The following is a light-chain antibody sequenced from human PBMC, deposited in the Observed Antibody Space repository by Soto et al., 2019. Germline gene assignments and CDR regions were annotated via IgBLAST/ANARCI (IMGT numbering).Light chain of an antibody. V-gene: IGLV2-14*01. CDR1: SSDVGGYKY. CDR3: SFYTSSSTLGVL. CDR2: DVN. J-gene: IGLJ2*01. Sequence: QSALTQPASVSGSPGQSITISCTGTSSDVGGYKYVSWYQQHPGKAPKLMIYDVNNRPSGVSNRFSGSQSGNTASLTISGLQAEDEADYYCSFYTSSSTLGVLFGGGTKLTVL.